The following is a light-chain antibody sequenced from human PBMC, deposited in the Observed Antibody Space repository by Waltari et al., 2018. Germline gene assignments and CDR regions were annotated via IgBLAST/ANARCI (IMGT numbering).Light chain of an antibody. CDR2: LNSDGSH. J-gene: IGLJ2*01. Sequence: QPVLTQSPSASASLGASVKLTCTLSTGHSDFAIAWHQQQPERGPRYLMKLNSDGSHTKGDEIPDRFPGSSSGAERYLPISSLQSEDEAAYYCQTWGSGIVTIGGGTQLTVL. CDR1: TGHSDFA. V-gene: IGLV4-69*01. CDR3: QTWGSGIVT.